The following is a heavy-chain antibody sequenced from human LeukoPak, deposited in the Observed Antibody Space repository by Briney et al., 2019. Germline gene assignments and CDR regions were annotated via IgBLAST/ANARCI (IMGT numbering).Heavy chain of an antibody. D-gene: IGHD6-13*01. CDR1: GFTFSSYA. CDR2: ISGSGGST. CDR3: AKDRGTSWAAAHDY. V-gene: IGHV3-23*01. Sequence: GGSLRLSCAASGFTFSSYAMSWIRQAPGKGLEWVSAISGSGGSTYYADSVKGRFTISRDNSKNTLYLQMNSLRAEDTAVYYCAKDRGTSWAAAHDYWGQGTLVTVSS. J-gene: IGHJ4*02.